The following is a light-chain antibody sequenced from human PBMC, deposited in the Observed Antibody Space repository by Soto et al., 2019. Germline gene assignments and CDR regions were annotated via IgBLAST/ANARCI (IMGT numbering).Light chain of an antibody. CDR3: QHRSNWPQT. J-gene: IGKJ1*01. CDR1: QSVSSY. Sequence: EIVLTQSPATLSLSPGERATLSCRASQSVSSYLAWYQQKPGQAPRLLIYDASNRATGIPARFSGSGSQTDFTLTISSLEPEDFAVYYCQHRSNWPQTFGQGTKVEIK. V-gene: IGKV3-11*01. CDR2: DAS.